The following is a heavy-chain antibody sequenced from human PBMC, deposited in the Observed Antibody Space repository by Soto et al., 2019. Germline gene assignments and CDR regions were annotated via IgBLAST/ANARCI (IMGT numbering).Heavy chain of an antibody. V-gene: IGHV3-23*01. D-gene: IGHD3-16*01. CDR1: GFTFRTYA. J-gene: IGHJ4*02. CDR2: ISGSAGT. Sequence: PGGSLRLSCTASGFTFRTYAITWFRQAPGKGLEWVSAISGSAGTFYATSVKGRFTISRDNSRSTVYLQMHSLRAEDSAIYYCAKEEDYDLNWGRDRFTSHYWGRGTLVTVCS. CDR3: AKEEDYDLNWGRDRFTSHY.